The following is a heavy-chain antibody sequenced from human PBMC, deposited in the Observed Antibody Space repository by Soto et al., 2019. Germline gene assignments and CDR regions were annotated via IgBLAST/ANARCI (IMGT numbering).Heavy chain of an antibody. Sequence: SETLSLTCTVSGGSISSGGYYWSWIRQHPGKGLEWIGYIYHSGSFLYHPSLKSRVAISLDRSKNQFSLRLTSVTAADTAVFYCARSVGYRSGWWPYYFDYWGQGALVTVSS. CDR1: GGSISSGGYY. V-gene: IGHV4-30-2*01. CDR3: ARSVGYRSGWWPYYFDY. CDR2: IYHSGSF. J-gene: IGHJ4*02. D-gene: IGHD6-19*01.